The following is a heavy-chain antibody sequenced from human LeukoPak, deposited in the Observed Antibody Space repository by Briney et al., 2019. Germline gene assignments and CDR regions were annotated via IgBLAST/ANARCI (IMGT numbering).Heavy chain of an antibody. J-gene: IGHJ4*02. CDR1: GFIFTNYW. CDR2: ISGSGGST. CDR3: AKGSVAGFRD. D-gene: IGHD6-19*01. V-gene: IGHV3-23*01. Sequence: GGSLRLSCAASGFIFTNYWMSWVRQAPGKGLEWVSAISGSGGSTYYADSVKGRFTISRDNSKNTLYLQMNSLRAEDTAVYYCAKGSVAGFRDWGQGTLVTVSS.